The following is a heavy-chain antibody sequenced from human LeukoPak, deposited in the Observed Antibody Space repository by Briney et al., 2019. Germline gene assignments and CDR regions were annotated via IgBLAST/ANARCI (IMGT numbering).Heavy chain of an antibody. D-gene: IGHD1-14*01. CDR2: IYYSGST. CDR3: ARGTGYMDV. J-gene: IGHJ6*03. CDR1: GGSISSHY. V-gene: IGHV4-59*11. Sequence: PSETLSLTCTVSGGSISSHYGSWIRHPPGKGQGWSGYIYYSGSTNYNPSLKRRVTISVDTSKNQFSLKLSSVTAADTAVYYCARGTGYMDVWGKGTTVTVSS.